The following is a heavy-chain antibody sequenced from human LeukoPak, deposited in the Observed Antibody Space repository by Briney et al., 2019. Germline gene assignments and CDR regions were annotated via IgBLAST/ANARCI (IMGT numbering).Heavy chain of an antibody. J-gene: IGHJ6*03. CDR1: GFTFSSFA. V-gene: IGHV3-30*09. CDR3: ARVADYWSGPNYMDV. Sequence: GGSLRLSCAASGFTFSSFALHWVRQAPGKGLEGVAVISHDGSNKYSADSVKGRFAISRDNSKNALFLQMNSLRAEDTAVYYCARVADYWSGPNYMDVWGKGTTVTVSS. D-gene: IGHD3-3*01. CDR2: ISHDGSNK.